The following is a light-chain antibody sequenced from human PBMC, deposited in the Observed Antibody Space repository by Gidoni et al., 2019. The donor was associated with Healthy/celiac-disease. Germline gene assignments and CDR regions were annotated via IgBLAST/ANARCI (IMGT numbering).Light chain of an antibody. Sequence: DIQMTPSPSSLSASVGDRVTITCQASQDISNYLNWYQQKPGKAPKLLIYDASNLETGVPSRFSGSGSGTDFTFTISSLQPEDIATYYCQQYDNLPALTFXGXTKVEIK. J-gene: IGKJ4*01. V-gene: IGKV1-33*01. CDR3: QQYDNLPALT. CDR1: QDISNY. CDR2: DAS.